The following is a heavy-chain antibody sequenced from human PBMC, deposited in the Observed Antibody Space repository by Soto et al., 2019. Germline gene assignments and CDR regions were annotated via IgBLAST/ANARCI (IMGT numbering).Heavy chain of an antibody. CDR3: ARDPPGIAASGAGG. CDR1: GFTVSNNY. J-gene: IGHJ4*02. D-gene: IGHD6-13*01. CDR2: IYSGGNT. V-gene: IGHV3-53*01. Sequence: EVQLVESGGGLIQPGGSLRLSCAASGFTVSNNYMRWVRQAPGKGLEWVSLIYSGGNTHYADSVKGRCTISRDNSKNTLFLQMNSLRVEDTAVYYCARDPPGIAASGAGGWGQGTLVTVSS.